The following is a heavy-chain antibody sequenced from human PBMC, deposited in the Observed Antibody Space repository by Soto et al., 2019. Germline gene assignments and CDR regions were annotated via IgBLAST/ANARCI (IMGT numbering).Heavy chain of an antibody. D-gene: IGHD3-10*01. CDR2: IKQDGTEK. CDR3: ARGPPLF. V-gene: IGHV3-7*01. Sequence: EVQLVESGGGLVQPGGSLRLSCAASGFTFSNYWMNWVRQAPGKGLEWVANIKQDGTEKYYVDSVKGRFTISRDNAKNSLYLVMNSLRAEDTAVYYCARGPPLFWGQGTLVTVSS. CDR1: GFTFSNYW. J-gene: IGHJ4*02.